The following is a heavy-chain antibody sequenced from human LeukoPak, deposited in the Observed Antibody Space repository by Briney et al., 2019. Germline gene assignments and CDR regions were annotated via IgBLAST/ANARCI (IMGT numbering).Heavy chain of an antibody. Sequence: GGSLRLSCAASGFTFSSYAMSWVRQAPGKGLEWVSAISDTGANTYYADSVKGRFTISRDNSKNTLYLQMNSLRAEDTAIYYCAKDDYGYWFDPWGQGTLVTVSS. V-gene: IGHV3-23*01. CDR1: GFTFSSYA. CDR2: ISDTGANT. J-gene: IGHJ5*02. CDR3: AKDDYGYWFDP. D-gene: IGHD3-16*01.